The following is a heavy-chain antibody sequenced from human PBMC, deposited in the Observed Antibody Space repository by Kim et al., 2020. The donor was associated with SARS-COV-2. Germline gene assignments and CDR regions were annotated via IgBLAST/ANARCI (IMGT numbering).Heavy chain of an antibody. V-gene: IGHV4-4*09. Sequence: SPSLKSRVTISVDTSKTQFSLKLSSVTAADTAVYYCARMGKSGSAYYFDYWGQGTLVTVSS. CDR3: ARMGKSGSAYYFDY. J-gene: IGHJ4*02. D-gene: IGHD1-26*01.